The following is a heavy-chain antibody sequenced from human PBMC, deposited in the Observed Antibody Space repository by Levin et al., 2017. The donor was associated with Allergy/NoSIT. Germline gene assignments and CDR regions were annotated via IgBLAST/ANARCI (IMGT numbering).Heavy chain of an antibody. CDR2: INPHSGAT. V-gene: IGHV1-2*06. CDR1: GYIFTDSY. Sequence: ASVKVSCKTSGYIFTDSYIYWARQAPGQGLELMGRINPHSGATYYAQRFQGRVTVTRDTSITKAYMEVSSLTSDDTPVYYCARAHRYCSGETCSVGDYWGQGTAVTVSS. J-gene: IGHJ4*02. CDR3: ARAHRYCSGETCSVGDY. D-gene: IGHD2-15*01.